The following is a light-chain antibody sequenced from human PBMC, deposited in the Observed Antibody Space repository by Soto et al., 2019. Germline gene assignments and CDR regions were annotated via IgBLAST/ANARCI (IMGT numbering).Light chain of an antibody. CDR3: SSYAGSNKYVL. CDR1: SSDVGGYNY. J-gene: IGLJ2*01. V-gene: IGLV2-8*01. CDR2: EVN. Sequence: QSALTQPPSASGSPGQSVTISCTGTSSDVGGYNYVSWYQQHPGKAPKLMIYEVNKRPSGVPDRFSGSKSGNTASLTVSGLQAEDEADYYCSSYAGSNKYVLFGGGTKVTVL.